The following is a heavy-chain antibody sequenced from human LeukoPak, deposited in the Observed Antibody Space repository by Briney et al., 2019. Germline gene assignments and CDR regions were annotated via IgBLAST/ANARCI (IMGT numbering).Heavy chain of an antibody. J-gene: IGHJ4*02. V-gene: IGHV4-4*07. D-gene: IGHD2-21*02. CDR1: GGSISSYY. Sequence: PSETLSLTCTVSGGSISSYYWTWIRQPAGKGLEWIGRVFTNGDTSYNPSLKSRVTIFLDSSQNHFSLRLSSVAATDTAIYYCAKDHANTPVVTNWGQGILVSVSS. CDR3: AKDHANTPVVTN. CDR2: VFTNGDT.